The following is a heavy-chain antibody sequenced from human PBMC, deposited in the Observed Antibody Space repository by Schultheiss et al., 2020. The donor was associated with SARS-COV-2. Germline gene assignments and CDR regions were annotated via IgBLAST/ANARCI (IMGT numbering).Heavy chain of an antibody. D-gene: IGHD6-13*01. CDR3: ARVGYSSSWYFPDATYYGMDV. Sequence: SETLSLTCTISGGSISSGNWWSWVRQPPGKGLEWIGSIYHSGSTYYNPSLKSRVTISVDTSKNQFSLKLSSVTAADTAVYYCARVGYSSSWYFPDATYYGMDVWFQSTTVTVSS. J-gene: IGHJ6*02. CDR2: IYHSGST. CDR1: GGSISSGNW. V-gene: IGHV4-38-2*02.